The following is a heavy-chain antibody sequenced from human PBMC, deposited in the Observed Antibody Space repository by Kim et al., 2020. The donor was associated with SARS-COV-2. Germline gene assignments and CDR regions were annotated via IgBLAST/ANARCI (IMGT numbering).Heavy chain of an antibody. Sequence: GGSLRLSCAASGFTFRHSWMSWVRQAPGRGLEWISRIKSIRDGGTIDYTEPVKGRFTVSRDDSGNILHLQMNSLRIDDTGVYYCTTYPRDWGHGTLVTVS. CDR2: IKSIRDGGTI. CDR3: TTYPRD. V-gene: IGHV3-15*01. J-gene: IGHJ4*01. CDR1: GFTFRHSW.